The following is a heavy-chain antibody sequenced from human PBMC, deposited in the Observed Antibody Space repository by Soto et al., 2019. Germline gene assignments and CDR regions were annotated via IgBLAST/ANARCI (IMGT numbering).Heavy chain of an antibody. J-gene: IGHJ5*02. Sequence: QMHLVESGGGVVQPGRSLRLSCAASGFTISSYGMHWVRQAPGKGLEWVAVIWYDGTNKYYADSVKGRFTISRDISKXXXXXXXXXXXXXXXXXXXXXGAAAEGWFDPWGQGSLVTVSS. CDR3: XGAAAEGWFDP. CDR1: GFTISSYG. D-gene: IGHD6-13*01. V-gene: IGHV3-33*01. CDR2: IWYDGTNK.